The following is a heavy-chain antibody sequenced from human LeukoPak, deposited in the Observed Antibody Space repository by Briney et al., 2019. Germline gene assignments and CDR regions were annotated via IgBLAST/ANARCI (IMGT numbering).Heavy chain of an antibody. V-gene: IGHV4-39*07. CDR2: IYYSGST. Sequence: SETLSLTCSVSGDSISSSSSYWGWIRQPPGKGLEWIGSIYYSGSTYYNPSLKSRVTISVDTSKNQFSLKLSSVTAADTAVYYCARADYYGSGSYCHFDYWGQGTLVTVSS. J-gene: IGHJ4*02. D-gene: IGHD3-10*01. CDR1: GDSISSSSSY. CDR3: ARADYYGSGSYCHFDY.